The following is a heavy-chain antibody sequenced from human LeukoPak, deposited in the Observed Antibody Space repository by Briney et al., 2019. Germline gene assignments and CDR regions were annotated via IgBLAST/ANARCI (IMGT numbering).Heavy chain of an antibody. V-gene: IGHV3-48*02. Sequence: PGGSLRLSCEVSGFTFSSHAMNWVRQAPGKGLEWVSDISGSGATTDYADSVKGRFTISRDNAKDSLYLQMNSLRNEDTAVYYCARDRGADYYYDSSAYDYPYYFDYWGQGTLVTVSS. CDR3: ARDRGADYYYDSSAYDYPYYFDY. J-gene: IGHJ4*02. D-gene: IGHD3-22*01. CDR1: GFTFSSHA. CDR2: ISGSGATT.